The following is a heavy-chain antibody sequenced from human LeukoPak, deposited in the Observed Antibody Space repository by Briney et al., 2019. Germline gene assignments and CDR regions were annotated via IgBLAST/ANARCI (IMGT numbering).Heavy chain of an antibody. V-gene: IGHV3-9*01. CDR3: AKGPSGWSLDY. CDR1: GFTFDDYA. Sequence: GRSLRLSCAASGFTFDDYAMHWVRQAPGKGLEWVSGISWNSSSIGYADSVKGRFTISRDNAKNSLYLQMNSLRAEDTALYYCAKGPSGWSLDYWGQGTLVTVSS. D-gene: IGHD6-19*01. J-gene: IGHJ4*02. CDR2: ISWNSSSI.